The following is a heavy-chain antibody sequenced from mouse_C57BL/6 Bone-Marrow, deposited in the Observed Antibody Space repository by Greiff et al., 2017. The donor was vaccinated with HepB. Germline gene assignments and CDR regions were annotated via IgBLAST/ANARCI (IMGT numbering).Heavy chain of an antibody. CDR2: INPSTGGT. Sequence: EVQLQQSGPELVKPGASVKISCKASGYSFTGYYMHWVKQSSEKSLEWIGEINPSTGGTSYNQKFKGKATLTVDKSSSTAYMQLKSLTSEDSAVYYCAPDSSGYRGFAYWGQGTLVTVSA. CDR3: APDSSGYRGFAY. CDR1: GYSFTGYY. D-gene: IGHD3-2*02. V-gene: IGHV1-43*01. J-gene: IGHJ3*01.